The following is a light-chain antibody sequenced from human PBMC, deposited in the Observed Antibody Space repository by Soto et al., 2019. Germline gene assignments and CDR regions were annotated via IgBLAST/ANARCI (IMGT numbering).Light chain of an antibody. V-gene: IGKV1-5*03. CDR1: ESIGRW. CDR2: KAS. J-gene: IGKJ1*01. CDR3: QQYNSFTWT. Sequence: DIQVTQSPSTLSASVGDRVTITCRASESIGRWLAWYQQKPGKAPKLLIYKASDLESGVPSRFSGSGSGTDFTLPISSLQPDDLGTYYCQQYNSFTWTFGEGTKVEIK.